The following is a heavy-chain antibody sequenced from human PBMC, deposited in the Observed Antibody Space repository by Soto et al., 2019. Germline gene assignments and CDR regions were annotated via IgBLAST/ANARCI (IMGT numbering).Heavy chain of an antibody. CDR3: ARHDSYYDFWSGYYNGPLDY. D-gene: IGHD3-3*01. V-gene: IGHV4-39*01. Sequence: PSETLSLTCTVSGGSISSSSYYWGWIRQPPGKGLEWIGSIYYSGSTYYNPSLKSRVTISVDTSKNQFSLKLSSVTAADTAVYYCARHDSYYDFWSGYYNGPLDYWGQGTLVTVS. CDR1: GGSISSSSYY. CDR2: IYYSGST. J-gene: IGHJ4*02.